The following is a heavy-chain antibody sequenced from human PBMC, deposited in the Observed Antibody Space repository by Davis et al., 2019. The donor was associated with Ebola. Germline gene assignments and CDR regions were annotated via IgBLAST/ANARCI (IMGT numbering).Heavy chain of an antibody. V-gene: IGHV4-30-2*02. CDR2: IYHSGST. CDR3: AIQYSNGWFDP. J-gene: IGHJ5*02. D-gene: IGHD6-19*01. CDR1: GGSISSGGYS. Sequence: SETLSLTCAVSGGSISSGGYSWSWIRQPPGKGLEWIGYIYHSGSTYYNPSLKSRVTMSVDTSKNQVSLKLRSVTAADTAVYYCAIQYSNGWFDPWGQGTLVTVSS.